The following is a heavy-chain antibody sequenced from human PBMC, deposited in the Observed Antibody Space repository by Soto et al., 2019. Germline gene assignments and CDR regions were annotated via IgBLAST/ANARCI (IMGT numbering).Heavy chain of an antibody. Sequence: PGGSLRLSCAASGFTVSSNYMSWVRQAPGKGLEWVSVIYSGGSTYYADSVKGRFTISRHNSKNTLYLQMNSLRAEDTAVYYCARRERGSGSYRAKGYYYYYMDVWGKGTTVTVSS. CDR2: IYSGGST. CDR3: ARRERGSGSYRAKGYYYYYMDV. CDR1: GFTVSSNY. V-gene: IGHV3-53*04. D-gene: IGHD3-10*01. J-gene: IGHJ6*03.